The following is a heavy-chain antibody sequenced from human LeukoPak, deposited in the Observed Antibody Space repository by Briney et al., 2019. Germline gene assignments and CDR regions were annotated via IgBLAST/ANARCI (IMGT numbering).Heavy chain of an antibody. D-gene: IGHD6-13*01. Sequence: GGSLRLSCAASGFAFSSQAMGWVRQAPGKGLEWVSVISGSGGTTYYSDSVKGRFTISRDNSKNTLYLQMNSLRAEDTAVFYCAKKAAAGSGDDYFDYWGQGILVTVSS. CDR2: ISGSGGTT. J-gene: IGHJ4*02. V-gene: IGHV3-23*01. CDR1: GFAFSSQA. CDR3: AKKAAAGSGDDYFDY.